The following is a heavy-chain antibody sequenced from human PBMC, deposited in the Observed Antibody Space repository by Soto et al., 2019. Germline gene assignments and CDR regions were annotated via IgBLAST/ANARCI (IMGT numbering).Heavy chain of an antibody. D-gene: IGHD1-26*01. CDR2: IYYSGST. CDR1: XGSITSSSYY. J-gene: IGHJ5*02. Sequence: SETLSLTCTVSXGSITSSSYYWGWIRQPPGKGLEWIGSIYYSGSTYYNPSLKSRVTISVDTSKNQFSLKLSSVTAADTAVYYCATQEVGGSYVYTFDPWGQGTLVTVSS. CDR3: ATQEVGGSYVYTFDP. V-gene: IGHV4-39*01.